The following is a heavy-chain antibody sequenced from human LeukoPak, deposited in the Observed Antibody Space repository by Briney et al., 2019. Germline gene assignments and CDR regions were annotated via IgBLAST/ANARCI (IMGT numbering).Heavy chain of an antibody. J-gene: IGHJ5*02. V-gene: IGHV4-34*01. Sequence: PSETLSLTCAVYGGSFSGYYWSWIRQPPGKGLEWIGEINHSGSTNYNPSLKSRVTISVDKSKNQSSMKLSSVTAADTAVYYCARGPLVLWSRSWIPRNWFDPWGQGTLVTVSS. CDR3: ARGPLVLWSRSWIPRNWFDP. D-gene: IGHD6-13*01. CDR2: INHSGST. CDR1: GGSFSGYY.